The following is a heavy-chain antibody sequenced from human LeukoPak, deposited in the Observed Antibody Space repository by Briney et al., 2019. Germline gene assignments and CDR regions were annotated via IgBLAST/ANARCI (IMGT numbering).Heavy chain of an antibody. CDR2: IIPIFGTA. CDR1: GGTFSSYA. J-gene: IGHJ5*02. D-gene: IGHD5-12*01. V-gene: IGHV1-69*13. CDR3: ARDRDQWLRFRIFDR. Sequence: GASVKVSCKASGGTFSSYAISWVRQAPGQGLEWMGGIIPIFGTANYAQKFQGRVTITADESTSTAYMELSSLRSEDTAVYYCARDRDQWLRFRIFDRWGQGTLVTVSS.